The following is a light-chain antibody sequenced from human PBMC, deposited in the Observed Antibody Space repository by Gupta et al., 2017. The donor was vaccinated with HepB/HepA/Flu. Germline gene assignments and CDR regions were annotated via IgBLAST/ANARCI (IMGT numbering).Light chain of an antibody. CDR1: QSLLHSSGETY. CDR3: MQSVQPPLT. V-gene: IGKV2D-29*01. CDR2: EIS. Sequence: DIVMTQTPLSLSVTPGQPASISCKSSQSLLHSSGETYLYWFLQKPGQPPQLLIHEISKRFSGVPVRFSGSGSGTDFTLKSSRVETEDVGVYYCMQSVQPPLTFGEGPRWRSN. J-gene: IGKJ4*01.